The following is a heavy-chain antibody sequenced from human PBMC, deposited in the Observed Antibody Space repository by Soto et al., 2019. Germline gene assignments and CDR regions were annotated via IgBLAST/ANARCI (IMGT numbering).Heavy chain of an antibody. CDR3: ARDGGDYYGSSGYPAVNLDY. CDR2: INPSGGST. D-gene: IGHD3-22*01. V-gene: IGHV1-46*03. CDR1: GYTFTSYY. J-gene: IGHJ4*02. Sequence: ASVKVSCKASGYTFTSYYMHWVRQAPGQGLEWMGIINPSGGSTSYAQKFQGRVTMTRDTSTSTVYMELSSLRSEDTAVYYCARDGGDYYGSSGYPAVNLDYWGQGTLVTVSS.